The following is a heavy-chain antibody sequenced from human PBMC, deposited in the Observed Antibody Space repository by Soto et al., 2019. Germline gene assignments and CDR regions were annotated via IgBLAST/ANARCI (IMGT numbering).Heavy chain of an antibody. V-gene: IGHV4-4*07. CDR3: ATMLNSGFYRPEGDYFYYGMDV. CDR2: MDTSGRT. D-gene: IGHD3-22*01. CDR1: GGSISGYY. Sequence: PSETLSLTCTVSGGSISGYYWSWFRQPAGKGLEWLGRMDTSGRTNDNPSLKSRVTMSPYTSKNQFSLKLRSVTAADTAIYYCATMLNSGFYRPEGDYFYYGMDVWGQGTTVTVSS. J-gene: IGHJ6*02.